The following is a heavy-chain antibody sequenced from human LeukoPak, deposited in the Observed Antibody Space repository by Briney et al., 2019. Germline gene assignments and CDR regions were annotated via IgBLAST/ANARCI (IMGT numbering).Heavy chain of an antibody. CDR1: GFTFSSFW. D-gene: IGHD1-26*01. J-gene: IGHJ4*02. CDR2: IKQDGSER. V-gene: IGHV3-7*01. CDR3: ARGLGNSGSYSTY. Sequence: PGGSLRLSCAASGFTFSSFWMNWVRQAPGKGLEWVANIKQDGSERNYVDSVKGRSTISRDNAKNSLYLQMNSLRAEDTAVYYCARGLGNSGSYSTYWGQGTLVTVSS.